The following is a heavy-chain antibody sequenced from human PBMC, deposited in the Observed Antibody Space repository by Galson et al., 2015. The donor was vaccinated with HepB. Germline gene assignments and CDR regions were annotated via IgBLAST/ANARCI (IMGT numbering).Heavy chain of an antibody. CDR3: ARDQDGWAFDY. Sequence: SVKVSCKASGSTFTGYYIHWVRQAPGQGLEWMGWINPNSGGTNYAQKFQGRVTMTRDTSISTAYMELSRLRPDDTAVYYCARDQDGWAFDYWGQGTLVTVSS. V-gene: IGHV1-2*02. CDR2: INPNSGGT. D-gene: IGHD5-24*01. CDR1: GSTFTGYY. J-gene: IGHJ4*02.